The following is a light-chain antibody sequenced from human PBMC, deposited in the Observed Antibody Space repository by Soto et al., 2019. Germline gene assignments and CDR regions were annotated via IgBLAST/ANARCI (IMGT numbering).Light chain of an antibody. Sequence: SVLTHPPSASGTPGQRVTISCSGSSSNIGSKTVNWYQQLPGTAPKLLIYGSDQRPSGVPDRFSGSKSGTSASLAISGLQSEDEADYYCAAWDDSLNGYVFGTGTKVTVL. CDR3: AAWDDSLNGYV. V-gene: IGLV1-44*01. CDR2: GSD. CDR1: SSNIGSKT. J-gene: IGLJ1*01.